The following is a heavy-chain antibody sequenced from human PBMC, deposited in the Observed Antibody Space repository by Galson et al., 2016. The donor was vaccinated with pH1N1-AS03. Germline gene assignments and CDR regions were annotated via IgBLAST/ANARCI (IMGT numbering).Heavy chain of an antibody. D-gene: IGHD1-26*01. V-gene: IGHV4-61*01. CDR2: IYYTEST. CDR3: ARERYTSGNGRYLFDY. CDR1: GGSVTSDTYY. Sequence: LSLTCTVSGGSVTSDTYYWTWIRQPPGKGLEWIGYIYYTESTNYNPSLKSRVTISIDTSKNRFSLKLSSVSAAATAVYYCARERYTSGNGRYLFDYWGQGILVTVSS. J-gene: IGHJ4*02.